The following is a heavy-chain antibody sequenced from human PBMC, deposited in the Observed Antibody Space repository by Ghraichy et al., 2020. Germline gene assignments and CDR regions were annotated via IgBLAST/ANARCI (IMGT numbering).Heavy chain of an antibody. CDR1: GFTFSSYS. V-gene: IGHV3-48*02. D-gene: IGHD5-18*01. J-gene: IGHJ6*03. Sequence: LSLTCAASGFTFSSYSMNWVRQAPGKGLEWVSYISSSSTTYYADSVRGRFTISRDNAKNSLYLQMNSLRDEDTAVYYCVREIGYSYGTYYYHTDVWGQGTTVTVSS. CDR2: ISSSSTT. CDR3: VREIGYSYGTYYYHTDV.